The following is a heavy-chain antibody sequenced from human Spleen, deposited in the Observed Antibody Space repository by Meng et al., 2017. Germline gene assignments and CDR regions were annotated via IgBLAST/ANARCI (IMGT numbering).Heavy chain of an antibody. CDR2: VSDSGGTT. V-gene: IGHV3-23*01. D-gene: IGHD6-25*01. Sequence: GESLKISCTASGFTFGDYAMSWFRQAPGKGLEWVSAVSDSGGTTYYADSVKGRFTISRDNSKNTLYLQMNSLRAEDTAVYYCAKDRGLGAFDIWGQGTMVTVSS. J-gene: IGHJ3*02. CDR1: GFTFGDYA. CDR3: AKDRGLGAFDI.